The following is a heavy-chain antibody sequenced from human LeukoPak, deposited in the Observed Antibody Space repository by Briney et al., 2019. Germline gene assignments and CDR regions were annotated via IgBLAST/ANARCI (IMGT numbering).Heavy chain of an antibody. Sequence: GPSVKVSCKASGYTFSGYYMHWVRQAPGQGLEWMGWINPNSGGTNYAQNFQGRATMTRDTSISTAYMELSRLRSDDTAVYYCARDRNYYDSSGYYYYYWGQGTLVTVSS. CDR3: ARDRNYYDSSGYYYYY. CDR2: INPNSGGT. J-gene: IGHJ4*02. D-gene: IGHD3-22*01. V-gene: IGHV1-2*02. CDR1: GYTFSGYY.